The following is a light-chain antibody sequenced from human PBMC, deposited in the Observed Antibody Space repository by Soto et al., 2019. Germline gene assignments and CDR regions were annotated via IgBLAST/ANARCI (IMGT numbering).Light chain of an antibody. CDR1: QGIRNE. CDR3: LQDYNYPRT. V-gene: IGKV1-6*01. CDR2: AAS. Sequence: AIQITQSPSSLSASVGDRVTITCRASQGIRNELAWYQEKPGKTPKLLIYAASSLQGGVPSRFSGSGSGTEFTLTNSSLQPEDFATNYCLQDYNYPRTFGQRTKMKIK. J-gene: IGKJ1*01.